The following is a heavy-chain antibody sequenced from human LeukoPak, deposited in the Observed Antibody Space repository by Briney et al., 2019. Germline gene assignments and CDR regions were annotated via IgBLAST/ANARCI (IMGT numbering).Heavy chain of an antibody. J-gene: IGHJ4*02. CDR1: GFTFSSYS. CDR3: ARLWPIRSVRGVL. D-gene: IGHD3-10*01. V-gene: IGHV4-59*12. Sequence: GSLRLSCAASGFTFSSYSMNWVRQAPGKGLEWIGYIYYSGSTNYNPSLKSRVTISVDTSKNQFSLKLSSVTAADTAVYYCARLWPIRSVRGVLWGQGTLVTVSS. CDR2: IYYSGST.